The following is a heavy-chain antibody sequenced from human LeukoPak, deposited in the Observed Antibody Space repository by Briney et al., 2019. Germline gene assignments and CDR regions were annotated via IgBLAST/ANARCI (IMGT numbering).Heavy chain of an antibody. CDR1: GFTFSSYA. D-gene: IGHD3-10*01. CDR3: AQATTPMVRACWFDP. Sequence: GGSLRLSCAASGFTFSSYAMSWVRQAPGKGLEWVSAISGSGGSTYYADSVKGRFTISRDNSKNTLYLQMNSLRAEDTAVYYCAQATTPMVRACWFDPWGQGTLVTVSS. J-gene: IGHJ5*02. V-gene: IGHV3-23*01. CDR2: ISGSGGST.